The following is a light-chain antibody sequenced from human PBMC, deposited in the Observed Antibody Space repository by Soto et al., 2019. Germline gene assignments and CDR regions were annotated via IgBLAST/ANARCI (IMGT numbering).Light chain of an antibody. CDR2: AAS. Sequence: DIQMTQSPSSVSASVGDRVTITFRASERINTYLAWYQQQPGKAPKLLIYAASTLQTGVPLRFTGSGSGTEFTLTINSLQPDDFATYYCQQYSVYWTFGQGTKVDIK. CDR1: ERINTY. J-gene: IGKJ1*01. CDR3: QQYSVYWT. V-gene: IGKV1-12*01.